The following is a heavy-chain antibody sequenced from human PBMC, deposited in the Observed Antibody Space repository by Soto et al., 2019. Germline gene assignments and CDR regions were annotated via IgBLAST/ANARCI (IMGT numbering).Heavy chain of an antibody. Sequence: QITLKESGPTLVKPTQTLTLTCTFSGFSLNTRGGGVGWMRQPPGTALEWLALISWDDEKRYSPSLNNRLSITKDTPNNQVVLRLTKLDPVDTATYYCARGDSTGYYPHWGQGALVTVSS. V-gene: IGHV2-5*02. CDR3: ARGDSTGYYPH. CDR2: ISWDDEK. CDR1: GFSLNTRGGG. D-gene: IGHD3-22*01. J-gene: IGHJ4*02.